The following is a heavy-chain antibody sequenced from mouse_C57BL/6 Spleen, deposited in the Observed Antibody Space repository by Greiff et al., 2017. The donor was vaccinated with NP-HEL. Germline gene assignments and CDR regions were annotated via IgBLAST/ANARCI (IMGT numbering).Heavy chain of an antibody. CDR3: ARYYYGSSYGMVFAY. J-gene: IGHJ3*01. CDR2: ISYDGSN. V-gene: IGHV3-6*01. CDR1: GYSITSGYY. D-gene: IGHD1-1*01. Sequence: EVKLQESGPGLVKPSPSLSLTCSVTGYSITSGYYWNWIRQFPGNKLEWMGYISYDGSNNYNPSLKNRISITRDTSKNQFFLKLNSVTTEDTATYYCARYYYGSSYGMVFAYWGQGTLVTVSA.